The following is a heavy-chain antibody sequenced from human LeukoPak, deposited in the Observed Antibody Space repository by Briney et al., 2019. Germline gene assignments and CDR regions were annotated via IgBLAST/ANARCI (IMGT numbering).Heavy chain of an antibody. CDR3: ARLVPTHYYDSSGYYVEY. D-gene: IGHD3-22*01. V-gene: IGHV3-11*01. J-gene: IGHJ4*02. CDR1: GFTFSDYY. CDR2: ISSSGSTI. Sequence: PGGSLRLSCAASGFTFSDYYMSWIRQAPGKGLAWVSYISSSGSTIYYADSVKGRFTISRDNAKNSLYLQMNSLRAEDTAVYYCARLVPTHYYDSSGYYVEYWGQGTLVTVSS.